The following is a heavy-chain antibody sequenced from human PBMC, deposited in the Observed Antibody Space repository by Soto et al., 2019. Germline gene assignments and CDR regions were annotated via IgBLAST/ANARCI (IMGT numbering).Heavy chain of an antibody. D-gene: IGHD6-13*01. CDR1: GFTVGSNY. V-gene: IGHV3-66*01. CDR3: ARGSQLEGYSSSWYYDFDS. Sequence: GGSLRLSCAASGFTVGSNYMSWVRQAPGKGLEWVSVIYSGGSTYYADSVKGRFTISRDNSKNTLYLQMNSLRAEDTAVYYCARGSQLEGYSSSWYYDFDSWGQGDVVTVSS. J-gene: IGHJ4*02. CDR2: IYSGGST.